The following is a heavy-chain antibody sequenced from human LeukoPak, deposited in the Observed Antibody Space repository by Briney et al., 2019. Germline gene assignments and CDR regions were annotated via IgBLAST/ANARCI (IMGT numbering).Heavy chain of an antibody. CDR1: GYSFTTYF. CDR2: IYPGDSET. J-gene: IGHJ3*02. Sequence: GESLKISCKTSGYSFTTYFIGWVRQMPGRGLEWMGIIYPGDSETRYSPSFQGQVTVSADKSISTAYLQWSSLKASDTAMYYCARTRMATLHNAFDIWGQGTMVTVSS. D-gene: IGHD5-24*01. CDR3: ARTRMATLHNAFDI. V-gene: IGHV5-51*01.